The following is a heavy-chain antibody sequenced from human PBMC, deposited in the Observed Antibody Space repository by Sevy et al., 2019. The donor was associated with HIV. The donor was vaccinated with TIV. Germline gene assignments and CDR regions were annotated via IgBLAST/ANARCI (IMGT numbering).Heavy chain of an antibody. CDR3: AKAHADCSGGTCYTAPYYYDMDV. CDR1: GFAFSDYA. Sequence: GGSLRLSCAASGFAFSDYAMHWVRQAPGKGLEWVAAISYAGDNKYFADSVKGRFTVSKDNSKNTLYLEMNSLRAEDTAVYYCAKAHADCSGGTCYTAPYYYDMDVWGRGATVTVSS. V-gene: IGHV3-30*18. CDR2: ISYAGDNK. J-gene: IGHJ6*02. D-gene: IGHD2-15*01.